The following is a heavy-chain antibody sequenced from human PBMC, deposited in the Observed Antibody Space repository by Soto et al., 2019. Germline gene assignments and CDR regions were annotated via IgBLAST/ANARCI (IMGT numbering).Heavy chain of an antibody. Sequence: SETLSLTCTVSGGSISSSSYYWSWIRQPPGKGLEWIGSIYYSGSTYYNPSLKSRVTISVDTSKNQFSLKLSSVTAADTAVYYCARGRSSGYFIGAFDIWGQGTMVTVSS. CDR1: GGSISSSSYY. V-gene: IGHV4-39*01. CDR2: IYYSGST. J-gene: IGHJ3*02. CDR3: ARGRSSGYFIGAFDI. D-gene: IGHD3-22*01.